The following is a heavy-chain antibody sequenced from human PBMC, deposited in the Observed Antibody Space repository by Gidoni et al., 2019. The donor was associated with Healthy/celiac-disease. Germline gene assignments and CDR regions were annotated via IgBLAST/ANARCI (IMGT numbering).Heavy chain of an antibody. CDR3: TRDPGRVGAIDFDY. Sequence: EVQLVESGGGLVQPGRSLRLSCTASGFTFGDYAMSWVRQAPGKGLEWVGFIRSKAYGGTTEYAASVKGRFTISRDDSKSIAYLQMNSLKTEDTAVYYCTRDPGRVGAIDFDYWGQGTLVTVSS. CDR1: GFTFGDYA. CDR2: IRSKAYGGTT. V-gene: IGHV3-49*04. J-gene: IGHJ4*02. D-gene: IGHD1-26*01.